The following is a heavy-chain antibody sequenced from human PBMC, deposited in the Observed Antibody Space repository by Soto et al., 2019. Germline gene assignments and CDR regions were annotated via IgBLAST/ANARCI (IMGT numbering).Heavy chain of an antibody. CDR1: GDSVSSNSAA. Sequence: PSQTLSLTCAISGDSVSSNSAAWNWIRQSPSRGLEWLGRTYYRSKWYNDYAVSVKSRITINPDTSKNQFSLQLNSVTPEDTAVYYCARGGEEILWFGELLADYYYYGMDVWGQGTTVTVSS. CDR3: ARGGEEILWFGELLADYYYYGMDV. CDR2: TYYRSKWYN. J-gene: IGHJ6*02. V-gene: IGHV6-1*01. D-gene: IGHD3-10*01.